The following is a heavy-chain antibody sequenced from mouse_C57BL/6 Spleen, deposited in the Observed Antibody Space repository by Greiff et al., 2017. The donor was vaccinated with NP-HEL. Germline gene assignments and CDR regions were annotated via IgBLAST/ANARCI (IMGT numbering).Heavy chain of an antibody. CDR1: GYTFTSYW. V-gene: IGHV1-69*01. J-gene: IGHJ2*01. Sequence: QVQLQQPGAELVMPGASVKLSCKASGYTFTSYWMHWVKQRPGQGLEWIGEIDPSDSYTNYTQKFKGKSTLTVDKSSSTAYMQLSSLTSEDSAVYYCARSQAYDYFDYWGQGTTLTVSS. CDR2: IDPSDSYT. CDR3: ARSQAYDYFDY. D-gene: IGHD2-12*01.